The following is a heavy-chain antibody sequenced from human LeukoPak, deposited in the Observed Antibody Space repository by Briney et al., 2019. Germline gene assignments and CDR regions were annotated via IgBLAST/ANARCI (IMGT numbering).Heavy chain of an antibody. V-gene: IGHV4-31*03. J-gene: IGHJ4*02. CDR3: ARLRDGRPNGVIDY. CDR1: GGSISSGGYY. D-gene: IGHD5-24*01. CDR2: IYYSGST. Sequence: SETLSLTCTVSGGSISSGGYYWGWVRQHPGRGLEWIGYIYYSGSTYYNPSLKSRVTISVDTSKNQFSLKLSSVTAADTAVYYCARLRDGRPNGVIDYWGQGTLVTVSS.